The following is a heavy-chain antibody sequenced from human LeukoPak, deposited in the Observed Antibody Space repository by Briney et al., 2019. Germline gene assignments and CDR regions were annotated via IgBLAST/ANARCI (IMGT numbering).Heavy chain of an antibody. V-gene: IGHV3-74*01. J-gene: IGHJ4*02. D-gene: IGHD2-15*01. Sequence: GGSLRLSCAASGFTFSTYWVHWVRQAPGKGLVWVSRIDPDGSRRDYADSVKGRFTTSRDNAKNTLYLQMNSLRAEDTAVYFCARDLRGTRDYWGQGTLVTVSS. CDR3: ARDLRGTRDY. CDR2: IDPDGSRR. CDR1: GFTFSTYW.